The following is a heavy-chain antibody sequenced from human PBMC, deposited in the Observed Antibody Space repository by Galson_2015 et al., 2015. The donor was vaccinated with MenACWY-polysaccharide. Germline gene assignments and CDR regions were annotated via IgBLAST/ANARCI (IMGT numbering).Heavy chain of an antibody. V-gene: IGHV3-74*01. CDR3: ANLGGLGYPHGADY. Sequence: SLRLSCAASGFTFSSFWMHWVRQTPGKGLVWVSRISSEGTTISYADSVKGRFTVSRDNAKNTLYLQMNSLRVEDTAVYYCANLGGLGYPHGADYSGQGSLVTVSS. CDR1: GFTFSSFW. J-gene: IGHJ4*02. CDR2: ISSEGTTI. D-gene: IGHD2-15*01.